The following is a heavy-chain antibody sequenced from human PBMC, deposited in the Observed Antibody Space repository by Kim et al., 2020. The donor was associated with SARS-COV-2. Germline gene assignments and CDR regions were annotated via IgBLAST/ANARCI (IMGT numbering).Heavy chain of an antibody. V-gene: IGHV1-69*13. D-gene: IGHD6-13*01. CDR3: ASVPPYSSSWEGFFQH. Sequence: SVKVSCKASGGTFSSYAISWVRQAPGQGLEWMGGIIPIFGTANYAQKFQGRVTITADESTSTAYMELSSLRSEDTAVYYCASVPPYSSSWEGFFQHWGQGTLVTVSS. CDR2: IIPIFGTA. CDR1: GGTFSSYA. J-gene: IGHJ1*01.